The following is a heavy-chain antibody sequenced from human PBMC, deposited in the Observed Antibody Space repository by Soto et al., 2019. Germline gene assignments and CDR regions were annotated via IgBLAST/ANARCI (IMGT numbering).Heavy chain of an antibody. Sequence: QVQLVESGGGVVQPGRSLRLSCAASGFSFSSYGMQWVRQAPGMGLEWVAVISYDGSNKYYADSVKDRFNIFRDNYKXXXXXXXXXXXXXXXXXXXXXXXXXFFDYCGQGTLVTVSS. CDR1: GFSFSSYG. CDR3: XXXXXFFDY. J-gene: IGHJ4*02. V-gene: IGHV3-30*03. CDR2: ISYDGSNK.